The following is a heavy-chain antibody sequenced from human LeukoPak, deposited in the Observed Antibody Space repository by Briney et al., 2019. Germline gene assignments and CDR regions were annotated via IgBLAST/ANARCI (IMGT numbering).Heavy chain of an antibody. V-gene: IGHV3-23*01. CDR2: ISGSGGST. CDR3: AKDELLWFGELSRLDY. J-gene: IGHJ4*02. D-gene: IGHD3-10*01. Sequence: SGGSLRLSCAASGFTFSSYAMSWVRQAPGKGLEWVSAISGSGGSTYYADSVKGRFTISRDNSKNTLYLQMNSLRAEDTAVYYCAKDELLWFGELSRLDYWGQGTLVTVSS. CDR1: GFTFSSYA.